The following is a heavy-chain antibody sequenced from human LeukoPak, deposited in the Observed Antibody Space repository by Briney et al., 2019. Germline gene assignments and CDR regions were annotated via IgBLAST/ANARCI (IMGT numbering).Heavy chain of an antibody. CDR3: ARQLSYSIFGVVQRPNWFDP. CDR2: IYYSGST. D-gene: IGHD3-3*01. CDR1: GGSISSSSYY. V-gene: IGHV4-39*01. Sequence: PSETLSLTCTVSGGSISSSSYYWGWIRQPPGTGLEWIGSIYYSGSTYYNPSLKSRVTISVDTSKNQFSLKLSSVTAADTAVYYCARQLSYSIFGVVQRPNWFDPWGQGTLVTVSS. J-gene: IGHJ5*02.